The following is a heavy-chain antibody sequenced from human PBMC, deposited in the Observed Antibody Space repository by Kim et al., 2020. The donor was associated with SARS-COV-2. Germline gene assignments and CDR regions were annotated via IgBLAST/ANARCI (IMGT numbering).Heavy chain of an antibody. D-gene: IGHD3-22*01. Sequence: ADYVKGRFTISRDNSKNTLYLQMNSLRAVDTAVYYCAKDDSSGYYVNCLDYWGQGTLVTVSS. J-gene: IGHJ4*02. V-gene: IGHV3-30*02. CDR3: AKDDSSGYYVNCLDY.